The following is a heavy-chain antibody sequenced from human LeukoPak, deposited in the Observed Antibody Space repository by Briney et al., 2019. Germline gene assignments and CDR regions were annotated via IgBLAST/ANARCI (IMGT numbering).Heavy chain of an antibody. Sequence: GGSLRLSCAASGFTFSSYSMNWVRQAPGEGLEWVSSISSSGSFIYYADSVKGRFTISRDNARNSLFLQMDSLRAEDTAVYYCARDLRYCSSASCSENGAFDIWGQGTMVTVSS. CDR2: ISSSGSFI. D-gene: IGHD2-2*01. CDR1: GFTFSSYS. CDR3: ARDLRYCSSASCSENGAFDI. V-gene: IGHV3-21*01. J-gene: IGHJ3*02.